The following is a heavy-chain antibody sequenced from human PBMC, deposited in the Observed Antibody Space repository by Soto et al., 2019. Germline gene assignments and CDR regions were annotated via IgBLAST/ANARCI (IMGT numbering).Heavy chain of an antibody. CDR2: IWYDGSNK. CDR1: GFTFSSYG. J-gene: IGHJ6*02. Sequence: QVQLVESGGGVVQPGRSLRLSCAASGFTFSSYGMHWVRQAPGKGLEWVAVIWYDGSNKYYADSVKGRFTISRDNSKNTPHLQMNSQRAKDRAVYYCARDTARAMVRIYYGMDVWGQGTTVTVSS. V-gene: IGHV3-33*01. D-gene: IGHD3-10*01. CDR3: ARDTARAMVRIYYGMDV.